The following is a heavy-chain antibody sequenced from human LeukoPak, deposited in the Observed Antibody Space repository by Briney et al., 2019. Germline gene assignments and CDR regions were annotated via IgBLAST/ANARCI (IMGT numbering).Heavy chain of an antibody. CDR1: GYTFTSYY. Sequence: ASVKVSCKASGYTFTSYYMHWVRQAPGQGLEWMGIINPSGGSTSYAQKFQGRVTVTRDMSTSTVYMELSSLRSDDTAVYYCARLHGDGAYYYYYMDVWGKGTTVTISS. V-gene: IGHV1-46*01. CDR3: ARLHGDGAYYYYYMDV. J-gene: IGHJ6*03. CDR2: INPSGGST. D-gene: IGHD3-10*01.